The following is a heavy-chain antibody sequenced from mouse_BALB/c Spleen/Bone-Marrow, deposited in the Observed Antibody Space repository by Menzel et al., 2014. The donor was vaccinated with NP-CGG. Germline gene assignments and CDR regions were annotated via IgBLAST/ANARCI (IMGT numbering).Heavy chain of an antibody. CDR2: ILPGSGIT. CDR3: ARSPY. CDR1: GYTFNSYW. Sequence: VKLMESGAELMKPGASVKISCKATGYTFNSYWIEWVKQRPGHGLEWIGEILPGSGITNYNEKFKVKATFNADTSSNTAYTQLSSLTSEDSAVYYCARSPYWGQGTLVTVSA. J-gene: IGHJ3*01. V-gene: IGHV1-9*01.